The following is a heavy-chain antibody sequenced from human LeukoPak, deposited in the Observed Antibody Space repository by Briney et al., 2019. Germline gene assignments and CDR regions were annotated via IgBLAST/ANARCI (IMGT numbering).Heavy chain of an antibody. CDR1: GYTFTSYG. Sequence: ASVKVSCKASGYTFTSYGISWVRQAPGQGLEGMGWISAYNGNTNYAQKLQGRVTMTTDTSTSTAYMELRSLRSDDTAVYYCARHLRYYGSGSYMDVWGKGTTVTISS. CDR2: ISAYNGNT. V-gene: IGHV1-18*01. D-gene: IGHD3-10*01. CDR3: ARHLRYYGSGSYMDV. J-gene: IGHJ6*03.